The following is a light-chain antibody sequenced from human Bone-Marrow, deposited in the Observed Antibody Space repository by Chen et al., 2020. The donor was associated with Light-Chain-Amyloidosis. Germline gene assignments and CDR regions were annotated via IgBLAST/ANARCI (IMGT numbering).Light chain of an antibody. V-gene: IGKV2-30*01. Sequence: DVVLTQSPLSLHVTLGQPDSISCRSPRSLMGSDGNALLSWFQQRPGQSPRRLIDKVSNRDSGVPDRFSGSGSGTDFTLRISRVEAEDVGVYYCMQYTHWPHTFGQGTKLEIK. J-gene: IGKJ2*01. CDR2: KVS. CDR3: MQYTHWPHT. CDR1: RSLMGSDGNAL.